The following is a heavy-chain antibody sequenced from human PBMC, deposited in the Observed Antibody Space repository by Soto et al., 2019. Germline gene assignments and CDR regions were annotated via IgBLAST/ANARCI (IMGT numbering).Heavy chain of an antibody. V-gene: IGHV1-8*02. J-gene: IGHJ6*02. CDR1: GYTFTSYG. CDR3: ARILTGYHNYYGMDV. Sequence: GASVKVSCKASGYTFTSYGISWVRQATGQGLEWMGWMNPNSGNTGYAQKFQGRVTMTRNTSISTAYMELSSLRSEDTAVYYCARILTGYHNYYGMDVWGQGTTVTVSS. CDR2: MNPNSGNT. D-gene: IGHD3-9*01.